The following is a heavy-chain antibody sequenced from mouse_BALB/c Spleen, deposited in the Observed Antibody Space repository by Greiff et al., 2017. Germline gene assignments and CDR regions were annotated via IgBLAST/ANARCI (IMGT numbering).Heavy chain of an antibody. V-gene: IGHV5-17*02. J-gene: IGHJ3*01. CDR3: AELGEAY. CDR1: GFTFSSFG. CDR2: ISSGSSTI. D-gene: IGHD4-1*01. Sequence: LVESGGGLVQPGGSRKLSCAASGFTFSSFGMHWVRQAPEKGLEWVAYISSGSSTIYYADTVKGRFTISRDNPKNTLFLQMTSLRSEDTAMYYCAELGEAYWGQGTLVTVSA.